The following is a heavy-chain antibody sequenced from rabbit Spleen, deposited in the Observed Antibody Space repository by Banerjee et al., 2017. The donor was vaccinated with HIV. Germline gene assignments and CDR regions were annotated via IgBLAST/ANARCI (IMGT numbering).Heavy chain of an antibody. J-gene: IGHJ4*01. V-gene: IGHV1S47*01. CDR1: GFDFSRTG. CDR2: IDPVFGST. CDR3: VRDTWHFKL. Sequence: QEQLMESGGGLVQPGGSLKLSCKASGFDFSRTGVSWVRQAPGKGLEWIGYIDPVFGSTYYASWVNGRFTISSHNAQNTLYLQLNSLTVADTATYFCVRDTWHFKLWGPGTLVTVS. D-gene: IGHD3-1*01.